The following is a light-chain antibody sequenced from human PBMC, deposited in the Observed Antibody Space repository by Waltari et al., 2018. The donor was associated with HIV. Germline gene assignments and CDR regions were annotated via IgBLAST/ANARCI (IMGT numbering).Light chain of an antibody. J-gene: IGLJ1*01. V-gene: IGLV3-25*03. CDR1: ASPKPY. CDR2: KNT. Sequence: SSELTQPPSVSVSPGQTAIITCSGDASPKPYTPWFQQKAGQAPVVVIHKNTERPSGIPERFSTSRSGTTVTLTITGVQTDDEADYYCLSADSSGTYVFGPGTTVTVL. CDR3: LSADSSGTYV.